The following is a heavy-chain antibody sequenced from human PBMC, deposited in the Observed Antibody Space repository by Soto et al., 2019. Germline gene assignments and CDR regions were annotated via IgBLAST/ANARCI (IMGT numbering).Heavy chain of an antibody. Sequence: SETLSLTCTVSGGSISSSSYYWGWIRQPPGKGLEWIGSIYYSGSTYYNPSLKSRVTISVDTSKNQFSLKPSSVTAADTAVYYCARSLYYYDSSGYLNWFDPWGQGTQVTVSS. CDR3: ARSLYYYDSSGYLNWFDP. CDR1: GGSISSSSYY. CDR2: IYYSGST. D-gene: IGHD3-22*01. J-gene: IGHJ5*02. V-gene: IGHV4-39*01.